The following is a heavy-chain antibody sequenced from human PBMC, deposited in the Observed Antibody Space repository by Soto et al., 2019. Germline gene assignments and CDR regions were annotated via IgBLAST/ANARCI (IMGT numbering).Heavy chain of an antibody. CDR3: AKGRDSSGYYQLDY. J-gene: IGHJ4*02. CDR2: ISNDGSKE. D-gene: IGHD3-22*01. CDR1: GFSFSNYG. Sequence: QVQLVESGGGVVQPGRSLRLSCAASGFSFSNYGMHWVRQAPGKGLEWVAVISNDGSKEYNIDPVEGRFTISRDNSKNTVYLQMNSLRAEDTAVYYCAKGRDSSGYYQLDYWGQGTLVTVSS. V-gene: IGHV3-30*18.